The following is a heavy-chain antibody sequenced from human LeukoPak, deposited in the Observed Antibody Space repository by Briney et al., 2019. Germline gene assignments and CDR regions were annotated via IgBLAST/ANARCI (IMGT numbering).Heavy chain of an antibody. D-gene: IGHD1-26*01. Sequence: GGSLRLSCTVPGFIFRRYIMHWVRQAPAKGLEWVASISPDGNEMYHADSVKGRLTISRDNSKNTLYLQMNSLRAEDTAMYSCAREGAGAFDYWGQGTLVTVSS. J-gene: IGHJ4*02. CDR1: GFIFRRYI. CDR3: AREGAGAFDY. V-gene: IGHV3-30-3*01. CDR2: ISPDGNEM.